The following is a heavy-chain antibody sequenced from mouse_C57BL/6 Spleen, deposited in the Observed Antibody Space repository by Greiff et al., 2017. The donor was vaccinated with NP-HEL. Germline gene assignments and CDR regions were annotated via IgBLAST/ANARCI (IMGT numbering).Heavy chain of an antibody. CDR1: GYAFSSYW. V-gene: IGHV1-80*01. CDR2: IYPGDGDT. Sequence: VQLQESGAELVKPGASVKISCKASGYAFSSYWMNWVKQRPGKGLEWIGQIYPGDGDTNYNGKFKGKATLTADKSSSTAYMQLSSLTSEDSAVYFCARADHYYAMDYWGQGTSVTVSS. J-gene: IGHJ4*01. CDR3: ARADHYYAMDY.